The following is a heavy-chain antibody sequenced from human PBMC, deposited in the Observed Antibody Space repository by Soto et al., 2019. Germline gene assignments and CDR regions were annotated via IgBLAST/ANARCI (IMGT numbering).Heavy chain of an antibody. V-gene: IGHV3-23*01. CDR1: GFTFSSYA. CDR2: ISGSGGST. D-gene: IGHD3-22*01. CDR3: AKEYYYDSSGHDAFDI. J-gene: IGHJ3*02. Sequence: GGSLRLSCAASGFTFSSYAMSWVSQAPGKGLEWVSAISGSGGSTYYADSVKGRFTISRDNSKNTLYLQMNSLRAEDTAVYYCAKEYYYDSSGHDAFDIWGQGTMVTVSS.